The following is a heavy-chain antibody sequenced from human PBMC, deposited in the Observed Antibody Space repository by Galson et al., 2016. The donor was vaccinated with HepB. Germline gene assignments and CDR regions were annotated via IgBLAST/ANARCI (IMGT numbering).Heavy chain of an antibody. J-gene: IGHJ4*02. Sequence: SVKVSCKASGYTFNTYNMHWVRQAPGQGLEWMGIIKPSDGNTIYAQKFQDGITMTRDTSTSTVYMELISLRSEDTAVYYCARELDHSFYFDYWGQGTLVTVSS. D-gene: IGHD1-14*01. CDR3: ARELDHSFYFDY. V-gene: IGHV1-46*02. CDR2: IKPSDGNT. CDR1: GYTFNTYN.